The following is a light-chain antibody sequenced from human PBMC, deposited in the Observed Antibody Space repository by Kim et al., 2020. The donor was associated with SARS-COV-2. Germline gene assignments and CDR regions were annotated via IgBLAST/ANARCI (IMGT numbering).Light chain of an antibody. V-gene: IGKV3-20*01. CDR1: QSVTSNY. Sequence: EIVLTQSPGTLSLSPGERATLSCRASQSVTSNYLAWYQQRPGQAPSLLIYGASSRATGVPDRFSGSGSGTDFTLTISRLEPEDFAVYYCQQYSNSQETFGQGTKVDIK. CDR2: GAS. J-gene: IGKJ1*01. CDR3: QQYSNSQET.